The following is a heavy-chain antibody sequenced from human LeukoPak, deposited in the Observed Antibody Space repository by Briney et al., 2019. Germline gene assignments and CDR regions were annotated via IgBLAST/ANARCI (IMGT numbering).Heavy chain of an antibody. J-gene: IGHJ4*02. D-gene: IGHD3-22*01. V-gene: IGHV4-59*01. CDR1: GGSISSYY. CDR3: ARDSSGYHNFDY. Sequence: PLETLSLTCTVSGGSISSYYWSWIRQPPGKGLEWIGYIYYSGSTNYNPSLKSRVTISVDTSKNQFSLKLSSVTAADTAVYYCARDSSGYHNFDYWGQGTLVTVSS. CDR2: IYYSGST.